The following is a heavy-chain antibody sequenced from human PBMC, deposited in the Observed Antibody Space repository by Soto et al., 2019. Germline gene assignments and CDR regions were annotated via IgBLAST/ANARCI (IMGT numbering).Heavy chain of an antibody. V-gene: IGHV1-18*01. CDR2: ISGHNGDT. CDR3: ARSGSMPYYYSGMDV. CDR1: GYTFARYG. J-gene: IGHJ6*02. Sequence: QVQLVQSGAEVQKPGASVRVSCKASGYTFARYGIDWVRQAPGQGLEWMGWISGHNGDTKYVQKFQGRVSMITDTATSTASMELRSLRSDDTAVYYCARSGSMPYYYSGMDVWGQGTTVTVSS. D-gene: IGHD3-10*01.